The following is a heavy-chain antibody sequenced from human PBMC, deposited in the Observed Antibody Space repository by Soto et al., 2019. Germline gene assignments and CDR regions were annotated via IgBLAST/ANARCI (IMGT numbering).Heavy chain of an antibody. D-gene: IGHD3-10*01. V-gene: IGHV1-18*01. J-gene: IGHJ4*02. CDR3: ARDIYGSGSYYKDY. CDR1: GYTFTSYG. CDR2: ISAYNGNT. Sequence: ASVKVSCKASGYTFTSYGISWVRQAPGQGLEWMGWISAYNGNTNYAQKLPGRVTMTTDTSTSTAYMELRSLRSDDTAVYYCARDIYGSGSYYKDYWGQGTLVTVSS.